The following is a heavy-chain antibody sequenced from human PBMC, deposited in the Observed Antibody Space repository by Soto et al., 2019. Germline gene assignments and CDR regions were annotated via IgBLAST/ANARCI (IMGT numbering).Heavy chain of an antibody. Sequence: GGSLRLSCAASGFTFSSYAMSWVRQAPGKGLEWVSAISGSGGSTYYADSVKGRFTISRDNSKNTLYLQMNSLRAEDTAVYYSAKDRVTMIVVVPVGAFDIWGQGTMVTVSS. CDR1: GFTFSSYA. CDR3: AKDRVTMIVVVPVGAFDI. J-gene: IGHJ3*02. CDR2: ISGSGGST. V-gene: IGHV3-23*01. D-gene: IGHD3-22*01.